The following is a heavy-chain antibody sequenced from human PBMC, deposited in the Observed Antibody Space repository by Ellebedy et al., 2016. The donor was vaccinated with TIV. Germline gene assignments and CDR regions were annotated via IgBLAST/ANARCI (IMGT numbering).Heavy chain of an antibody. CDR1: GSTFSTYS. CDR3: AKCHYKYCDDSLDY. V-gene: IGHV3-48*01. J-gene: IGHJ4*02. CDR2: VSGSGKTT. Sequence: GESLKISCTASGSTFSTYSMNWVRQAPGKGLEWVSYVSGSGKTTYYTDSVKGRFTISRDNSKSTLYLQMNSLRAENTAVYYCAKCHYKYCDDSLDYWGQGTLVTVSP. D-gene: IGHD2-21*01.